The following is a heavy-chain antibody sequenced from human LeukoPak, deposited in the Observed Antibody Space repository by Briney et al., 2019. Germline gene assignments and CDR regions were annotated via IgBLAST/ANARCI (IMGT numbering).Heavy chain of an antibody. CDR1: GFTFDDYA. Sequence: QPGRSLRLSCVTSGFTFDDYAMHWVRQAPGKGLEWVSYISWGSGRIAYADSVRGRFTISRDNAKNSLYLQMNSLRLDDTALYYCAKTLHDSLTGYVDVFDTWGQGTMVAVSS. CDR2: ISWGSGRI. CDR3: AKTLHDSLTGYVDVFDT. J-gene: IGHJ3*02. D-gene: IGHD3-9*01. V-gene: IGHV3-9*01.